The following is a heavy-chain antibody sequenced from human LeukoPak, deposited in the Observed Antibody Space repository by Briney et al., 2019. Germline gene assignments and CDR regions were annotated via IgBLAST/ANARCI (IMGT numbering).Heavy chain of an antibody. CDR3: ARNHPDDYYYYYMDV. Sequence: ASVKVSCKASGYTFTGYYIHWVRQAPGQGLEWMGIINPSGGSTSYAQKFQGRVTMTRDMSTSTVYMELSSLRSEDTAVYYCARNHPDDYYYYYMDVWGKGTTVTVSS. CDR1: GYTFTGYY. D-gene: IGHD1-14*01. CDR2: INPSGGST. V-gene: IGHV1-46*01. J-gene: IGHJ6*03.